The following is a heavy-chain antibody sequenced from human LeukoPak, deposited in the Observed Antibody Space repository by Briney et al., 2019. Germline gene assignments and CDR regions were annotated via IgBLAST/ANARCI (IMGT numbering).Heavy chain of an antibody. CDR2: FDPEDGET. Sequence: ASAKVSCKVSGYTLTELSMHWVRQAPGKGLEWMGGFDPEDGETIYAQKFQGRVTMTEDTSTDTAYMELSSLRSEDTAVYYCATAGPLERRFPFGYWGQGTLVTVSS. CDR1: GYTLTELS. J-gene: IGHJ4*02. CDR3: ATAGPLERRFPFGY. V-gene: IGHV1-24*01. D-gene: IGHD1-1*01.